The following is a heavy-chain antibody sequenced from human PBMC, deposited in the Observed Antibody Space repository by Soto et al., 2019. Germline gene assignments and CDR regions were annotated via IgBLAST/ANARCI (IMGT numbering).Heavy chain of an antibody. CDR2: IIPIFGTA. V-gene: IGHV1-69*13. Sequence: GASVKVSCXASXGTFSSYAIRWVRQAPGQGLGWMGGIIPIFGTANYAQKFQGRVTITADESTSTAYMELSSLRSEDTAVYYCARGRDGYKLXXYYGMDVWGQGTTVTVSS. CDR3: ARGRDGYKLXXYYGMDV. CDR1: XGTFSSYA. J-gene: IGHJ6*02. D-gene: IGHD5-12*01.